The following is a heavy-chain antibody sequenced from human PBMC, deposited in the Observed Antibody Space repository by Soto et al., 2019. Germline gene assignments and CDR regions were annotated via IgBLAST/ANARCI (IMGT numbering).Heavy chain of an antibody. J-gene: IGHJ5*02. V-gene: IGHV6-1*01. D-gene: IGHD1-26*01. CDR3: TRALSGSYES. CDR1: GDSVSSKSAA. Sequence: SQTLSLTCAISGDSVSSKSAAWNWIRQSPSRGLEWLGRTYYRSKWSTDYAVSVKSRITINPDTSKNQFSLQLNSVTPEDTAVDNCTRALSGSYESWGQGTLVTV. CDR2: TYYRSKWST.